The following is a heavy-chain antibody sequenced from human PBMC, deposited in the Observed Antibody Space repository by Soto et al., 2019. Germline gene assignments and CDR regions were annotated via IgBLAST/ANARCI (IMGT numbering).Heavy chain of an antibody. CDR2: ISSSGSTI. V-gene: IGHV3-11*01. J-gene: IGHJ6*02. D-gene: IGHD6-19*01. CDR1: GFTFSDYY. Sequence: GGSLRLSCAASGFTFSDYYMSWIRQAPGKGPEWVSYISSSGSTIYYADSVKGRFTISRDNAKNSLYLQMNSLRAEDTAVYYCARGLAVAGTREYYYYGMDVWGQGTTVTVSS. CDR3: ARGLAVAGTREYYYYGMDV.